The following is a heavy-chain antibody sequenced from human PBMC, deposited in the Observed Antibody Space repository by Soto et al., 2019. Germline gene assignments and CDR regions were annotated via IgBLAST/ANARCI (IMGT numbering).Heavy chain of an antibody. CDR2: IKQDGSEK. Sequence: HPGGSLRLSCAASGFTFSSYWMSWVRQAPGKGLEWVANIKQDGSEKYYVDSVKGRFTISRDNAKNSLYLQMNSLRAEDTAVYYCARDIRREVPFGLLNYWGQGTLVTVSS. CDR3: ARDIRREVPFGLLNY. CDR1: GFTFSSYW. J-gene: IGHJ4*02. V-gene: IGHV3-7*01. D-gene: IGHD1-26*01.